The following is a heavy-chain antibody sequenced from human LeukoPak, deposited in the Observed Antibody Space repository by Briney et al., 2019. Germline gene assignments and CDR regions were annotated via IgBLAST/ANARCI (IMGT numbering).Heavy chain of an antibody. CDR1: SGSISTYY. J-gene: IGHJ3*02. CDR2: IYYSGST. D-gene: IGHD2-15*01. Sequence: SETLSLTCTVSSGSISTYYWSWIRQPPGKGLEWIGHIYYSGSTNYNPSLKSRVTISVDTSKNQFSLKLSSVTAADTAVYYCAREGLGYCSGGSCSGGAWAVAGNSYAFDIWGQGTMVTVSS. CDR3: AREGLGYCSGGSCSGGAWAVAGNSYAFDI. V-gene: IGHV4-59*01.